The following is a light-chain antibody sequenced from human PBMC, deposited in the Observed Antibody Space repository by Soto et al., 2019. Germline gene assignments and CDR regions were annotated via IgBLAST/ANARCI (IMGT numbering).Light chain of an antibody. Sequence: QSVLTQPPSASGPPGQRVTISCSGSSSNIGAGYDVHWYQQLPGTAPKLLIYRHSNRPSGVPDRFSGSRSGTSASLSITGLQAEDEADYYCQSYDSSLSGSIFGGGTKLTVL. CDR3: QSYDSSLSGSI. CDR1: SSNIGAGYD. V-gene: IGLV1-40*01. J-gene: IGLJ2*01. CDR2: RHS.